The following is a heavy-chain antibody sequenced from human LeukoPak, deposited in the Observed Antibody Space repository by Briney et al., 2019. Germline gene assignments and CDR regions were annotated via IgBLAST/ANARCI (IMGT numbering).Heavy chain of an antibody. J-gene: IGHJ4*02. V-gene: IGHV3-74*01. D-gene: IGHD3-10*01. Sequence: GGSLRLSCAASGFTFRHYWMYWVRQAPGKGLEWVSRLNRDGTSSSYADAVKGRFTVSRDNAENTLNLEMNSLRAEDTAVYYCASDGDEKAGGIIIGSYFDFWGQGTLVTVSS. CDR3: ASDGDEKAGGIIIGSYFDF. CDR1: GFTFRHYW. CDR2: LNRDGTSS.